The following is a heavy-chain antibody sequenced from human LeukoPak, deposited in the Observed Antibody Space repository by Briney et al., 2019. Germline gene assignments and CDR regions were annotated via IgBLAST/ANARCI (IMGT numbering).Heavy chain of an antibody. J-gene: IGHJ5*02. CDR2: VSYDGGNE. Sequence: PGGSLRLSCAASGFTFSNYAMHWVRQAPGKGLEWVTVVSYDGGNEYYADSVKGRFTISRDNSKNTVSLQMNSLRAEDTALYYCARDLDWGAFDAWGQGTLVTVSS. CDR3: ARDLDWGAFDA. V-gene: IGHV3-30*04. CDR1: GFTFSNYA. D-gene: IGHD3-9*01.